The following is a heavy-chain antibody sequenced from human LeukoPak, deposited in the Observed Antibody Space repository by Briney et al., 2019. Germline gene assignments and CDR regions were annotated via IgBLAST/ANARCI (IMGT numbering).Heavy chain of an antibody. CDR3: AKGLGSSPYYYGMDV. CDR2: ISGSGGST. Sequence: GGSLRLSCAASGFTFGNYAMSWVRQAPGKGLEWVSAISGSGGSTYYADSVKGRFTISRDNSKNTLYLQMNSLRAEDTAVYYCAKGLGSSPYYYGMDVWGQGTTVTVSS. V-gene: IGHV3-23*01. D-gene: IGHD2-15*01. J-gene: IGHJ6*02. CDR1: GFTFGNYA.